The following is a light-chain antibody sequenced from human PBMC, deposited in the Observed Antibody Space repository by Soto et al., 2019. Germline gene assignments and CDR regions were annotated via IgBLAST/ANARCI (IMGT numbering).Light chain of an antibody. Sequence: EIVLTQSPGTLSLSPGERATLSCRASQSVSSSYLAWYQQKPGQAPRLLIYGASSRATGIPDRFSGSGSGTNFTLTISILEPEEFAVYYCQQDGSSPWTFGQGTKVEIK. J-gene: IGKJ1*01. CDR2: GAS. V-gene: IGKV3-20*01. CDR3: QQDGSSPWT. CDR1: QSVSSSY.